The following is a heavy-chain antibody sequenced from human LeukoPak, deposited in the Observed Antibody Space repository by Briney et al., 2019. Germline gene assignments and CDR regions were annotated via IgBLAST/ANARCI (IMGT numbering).Heavy chain of an antibody. Sequence: GGSLRLSCAASGFIFTDYSMNWVRQAPGKGLEWVSYIDRSSNNIYYPDSVKGRFTISRDNAKNSLYLQMNSLRDEDTAVYYCARESYCGSSGKGFDYWGQGTLVTVSS. CDR3: ARESYCGSSGKGFDY. J-gene: IGHJ4*02. D-gene: IGHD3-10*01. CDR2: IDRSSNNI. V-gene: IGHV3-48*02. CDR1: GFIFTDYS.